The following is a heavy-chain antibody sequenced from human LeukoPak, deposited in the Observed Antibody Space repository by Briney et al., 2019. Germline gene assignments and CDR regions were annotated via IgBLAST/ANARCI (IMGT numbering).Heavy chain of an antibody. V-gene: IGHV1-8*02. CDR2: MNPNSGNT. D-gene: IGHD5-24*01. CDR3: ARATPGGLHGYSFDY. J-gene: IGHJ4*02. Sequence: GASVKVSCKASGYTFKNYDINWVRQATGQGLEWMGWMNPNSGNTGFAQKFQDRVSMTRDTSINTAYMELTSLRSGDTAVYCCARATPGGLHGYSFDYWGQGTVVTVYS. CDR1: GYTFKNYD.